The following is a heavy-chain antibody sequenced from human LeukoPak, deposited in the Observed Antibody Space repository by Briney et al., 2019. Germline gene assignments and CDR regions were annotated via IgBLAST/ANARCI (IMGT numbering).Heavy chain of an antibody. D-gene: IGHD3-22*01. CDR2: INPNSDGT. CDR1: GHTFTAYY. J-gene: IGHJ4*02. Sequence: ASVKVSCKASGHTFTAYYMFWVRQAPGQGLEWMGWINPNSDGTNYAPKFRGRVTMTRDTSISTAYMELSGLTSDDTAVYFCATYYSDTSARDWGQGTLVTVSS. CDR3: ATYYSDTSARD. V-gene: IGHV1-2*02.